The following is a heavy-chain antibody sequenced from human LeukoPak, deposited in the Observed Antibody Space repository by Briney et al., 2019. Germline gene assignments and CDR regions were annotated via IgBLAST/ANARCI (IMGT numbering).Heavy chain of an antibody. CDR2: INHSGGA. CDR3: ARLTWDLPPGGLYYNYYIDV. V-gene: IGHV4-34*01. D-gene: IGHD1-26*01. J-gene: IGHJ6*03. Sequence: SETLSLTCAVYGGSLSGYYWTWVRQPPGKGLEWIGEINHSGGADYSPSLKSRVTISLDTSKNQFSLRLTSVTAADTAVYYCARLTWDLPPGGLYYNYYIDVWDKGATVTVSS. CDR1: GGSLSGYY.